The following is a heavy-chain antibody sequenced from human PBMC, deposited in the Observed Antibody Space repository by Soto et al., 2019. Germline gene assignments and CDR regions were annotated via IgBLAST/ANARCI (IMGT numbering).Heavy chain of an antibody. Sequence: EVQLLESGGGLVQPGGSLRLSCAASGFTFSSYAMSWVRQAPGKGLEWVSAISGSGGSTYYADSVKGRFTISRDNSKNTLYLQMNSLRAEDTAVYYCAKTGYSSGWYGGGLDYWGQGTLVTVSS. CDR3: AKTGYSSGWYGGGLDY. J-gene: IGHJ4*02. V-gene: IGHV3-23*01. D-gene: IGHD6-19*01. CDR1: GFTFSSYA. CDR2: ISGSGGST.